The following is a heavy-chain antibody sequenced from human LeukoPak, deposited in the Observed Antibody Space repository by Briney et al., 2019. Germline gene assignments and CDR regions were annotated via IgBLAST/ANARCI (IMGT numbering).Heavy chain of an antibody. CDR2: IYTSGST. D-gene: IGHD1-20*01. J-gene: IGHJ4*02. CDR1: GGSISSYY. Sequence: SEALSLTCTVSGGSISSYYWSWIRPPAGEGLEGVGRIYTSGSTNYNPSLKSRVTMSVDTSKNQFSLKLSSVTAADTAVYYCARLGPAARSGITGWGQGTLVTVSS. V-gene: IGHV4-4*07. CDR3: ARLGPAARSGITG.